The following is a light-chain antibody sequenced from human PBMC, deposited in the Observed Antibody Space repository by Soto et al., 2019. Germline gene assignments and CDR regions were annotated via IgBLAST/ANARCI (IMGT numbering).Light chain of an antibody. CDR2: DDN. J-gene: IGLJ1*01. CDR1: SSNIGGNS. V-gene: IGLV1-51*01. Sequence: QSVLTQPPSVSAAPGQKATIPCSGSSSNIGGNSVSWYQQLPGTAPKLLIYDDNKRPSGIPDRFSGSTSGTSATLGITGFQAGDEADYYCGSWDSSLSAYVFGSGTKVTVL. CDR3: GSWDSSLSAYV.